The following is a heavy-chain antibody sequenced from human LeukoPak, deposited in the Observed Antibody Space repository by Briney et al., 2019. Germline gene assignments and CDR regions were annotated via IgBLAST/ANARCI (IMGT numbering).Heavy chain of an antibody. Sequence: SETLSLTCAVYGGSFSGYYWSWIRQPPGKGLEWIGEINHSGSTNYNPSLKSRVTISVDTSKNQFSLKPSSVTAADTAVYYCARELNDYGDYARARYFDYWGQGTLVTVSS. D-gene: IGHD4-17*01. CDR3: ARELNDYGDYARARYFDY. CDR1: GGSFSGYY. J-gene: IGHJ4*02. CDR2: INHSGST. V-gene: IGHV4-34*01.